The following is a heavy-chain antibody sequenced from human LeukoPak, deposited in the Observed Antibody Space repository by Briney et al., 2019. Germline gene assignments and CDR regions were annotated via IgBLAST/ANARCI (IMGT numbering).Heavy chain of an antibody. D-gene: IGHD1-26*01. Sequence: SVKVSCKASGGTFSSYAISWVRQAPGQGLEWMGRIIPILDIANYAQKLQGRVTMTTDTSTSTAYMELRSLRSDDTAVYYCARDSGSSSFDYWGQGTLVTVSS. CDR1: GGTFSSYA. V-gene: IGHV1-69*04. CDR3: ARDSGSSSFDY. CDR2: IIPILDIA. J-gene: IGHJ4*02.